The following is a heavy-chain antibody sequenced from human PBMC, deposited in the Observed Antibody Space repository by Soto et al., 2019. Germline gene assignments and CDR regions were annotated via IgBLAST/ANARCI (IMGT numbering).Heavy chain of an antibody. Sequence: ASVKVSCKASGGTFSSYAISWVRQAPGQGXEWMGGIIPIFGTANYAQKFQGRVTITADESTSTAYMELSSLRSEDTDVYYCARGFTRYCSSTSCYHLDYWGQGTLVTVSS. D-gene: IGHD2-2*01. CDR3: ARGFTRYCSSTSCYHLDY. J-gene: IGHJ4*02. V-gene: IGHV1-69*13. CDR2: IIPIFGTA. CDR1: GGTFSSYA.